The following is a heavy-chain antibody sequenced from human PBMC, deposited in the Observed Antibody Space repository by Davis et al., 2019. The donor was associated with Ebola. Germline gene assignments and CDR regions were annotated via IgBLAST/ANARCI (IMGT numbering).Heavy chain of an antibody. V-gene: IGHV1-18*01. CDR2: ISAYNGNT. J-gene: IGHJ3*02. CDR3: ARMGIAVAVGAFDI. Sequence: ASVKVSCKASGYTFTSYGISWVRQAPGQGLEWMGWISAYNGNTNYAQKFQGRVTMTRDTSTSTVYMELSSLRSEDTAVYYCARMGIAVAVGAFDIWGQGTMVTVS. CDR1: GYTFTSYG. D-gene: IGHD6-19*01.